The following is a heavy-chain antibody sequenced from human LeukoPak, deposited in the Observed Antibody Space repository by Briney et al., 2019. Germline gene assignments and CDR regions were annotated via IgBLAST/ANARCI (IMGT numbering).Heavy chain of an antibody. D-gene: IGHD3-3*01. CDR3: AGTHYDFWSGYFLGFDY. V-gene: IGHV1-69*05. CDR1: GGTFSSYA. J-gene: IGHJ4*02. CDR2: IIPIFGTA. Sequence: GSSVKVSCKASGGTFSSYAISWVRQAPGQGLEWMGGIIPIFGTANYAQKFQGRVTITTDESTSTAYMELSSLRSEDTAVYYCAGTHYDFWSGYFLGFDYWGQRTLVTVSS.